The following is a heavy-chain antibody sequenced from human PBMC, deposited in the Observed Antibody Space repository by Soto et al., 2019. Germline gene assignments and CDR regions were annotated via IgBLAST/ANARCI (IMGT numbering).Heavy chain of an antibody. CDR3: ARDRGYSTFPLPDY. Sequence: QVQLQESGPGLVKPSQTLSLTCTVSGDSISSGGNYWSWIRQHPGKGLEWIGYIYYSGTAYYNPSVRSRVSISVDTSRNQFSLKLISVTAADTAVYYCARDRGYSTFPLPDYWGQGTLVTVSS. D-gene: IGHD5-12*01. CDR1: GDSISSGGNY. V-gene: IGHV4-31*03. J-gene: IGHJ4*02. CDR2: IYYSGTA.